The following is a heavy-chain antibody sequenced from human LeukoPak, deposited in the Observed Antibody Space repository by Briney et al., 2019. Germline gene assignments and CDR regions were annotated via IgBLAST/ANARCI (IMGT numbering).Heavy chain of an antibody. CDR3: ARGGGYYDSSGYYYGFAFDI. D-gene: IGHD3-22*01. Sequence: GESLKISCKGSGYSFTSYGISWVRQAPGQGLEWMGWISAYNGNTNYAQKLQGRVTMTTDTSTSTAYMELRSLRSDDTAVYYCARGGGYYDSSGYYYGFAFDIWGQGTMVTVSS. J-gene: IGHJ3*02. CDR1: GYSFTSYG. V-gene: IGHV1-18*01. CDR2: ISAYNGNT.